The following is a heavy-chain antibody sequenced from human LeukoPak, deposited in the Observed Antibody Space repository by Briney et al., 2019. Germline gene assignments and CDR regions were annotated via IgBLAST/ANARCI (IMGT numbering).Heavy chain of an antibody. J-gene: IGHJ6*03. D-gene: IGHD3-16*01. Sequence: GGFLRLSCAASGFTFSTYWMCWVRQAPGKGREWVAKIKEDGSETNYVESVKGRFFISRDNAKNSQRLQMNSLRVEDSAVYYCARCEGFYDYFSGNPTYYFYMDVWGKGTTVTVSS. CDR2: IKEDGSET. CDR3: ARCEGFYDYFSGNPTYYFYMDV. CDR1: GFTFSTYW. V-gene: IGHV3-7*01.